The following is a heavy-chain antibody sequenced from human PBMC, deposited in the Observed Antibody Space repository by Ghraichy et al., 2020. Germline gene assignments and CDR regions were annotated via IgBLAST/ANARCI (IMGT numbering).Heavy chain of an antibody. CDR2: IYHSGST. D-gene: IGHD6-6*01. J-gene: IGHJ4*02. CDR3: ARGEGQLADFDY. Sequence: SETLSLTCSVSGYSISSGYYWGWIRQPPGKGLEWIGSIYHSGSTNYNPSLRSRVTISVDTSKNQFSLKVSSVTGADTAVFYCARGEGQLADFDYWGQGTLVTVSS. V-gene: IGHV4-38-2*02. CDR1: GYSISSGYY.